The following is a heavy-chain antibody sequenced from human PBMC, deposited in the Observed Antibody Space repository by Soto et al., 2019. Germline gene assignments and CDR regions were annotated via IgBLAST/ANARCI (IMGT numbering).Heavy chain of an antibody. D-gene: IGHD1-26*01. CDR3: ARGTGGATSSGKDQFDY. CDR2: IKQDGSEK. V-gene: IGHV3-7*01. Sequence: EVQLVESGGGLVQPGGSLRLSCAGSGFIFGNFWMTWVRQAPGKGLEWVANIKQDGSEKYYVDSVKGRFTISRDNVKSYLYLQMNSLRSEDTAVYYCARGTGGATSSGKDQFDYWGQGTLVPVSS. CDR1: GFIFGNFW. J-gene: IGHJ4*02.